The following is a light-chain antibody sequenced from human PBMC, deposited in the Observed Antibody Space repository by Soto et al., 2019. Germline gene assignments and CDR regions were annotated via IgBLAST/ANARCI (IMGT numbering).Light chain of an antibody. CDR3: QQYKSYPLT. CDR2: AAS. Sequence: DIQMTQSPSSLSASVGDRVTITCRASQDISYFLAWFQQKPGEAPKSLMYAASSLRTGVPSKFSGSGSGTDFTLTISSLQPEDFATYFCQQYKSYPLTFGQGTRLEIK. CDR1: QDISYF. J-gene: IGKJ5*01. V-gene: IGKV1-16*02.